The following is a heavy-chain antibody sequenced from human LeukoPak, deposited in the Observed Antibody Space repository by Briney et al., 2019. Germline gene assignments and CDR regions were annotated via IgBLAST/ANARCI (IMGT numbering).Heavy chain of an antibody. J-gene: IGHJ4*02. CDR1: GYSISSGYY. V-gene: IGHV4-38-2*02. D-gene: IGHD6-19*01. CDR2: IYHSGNT. Sequence: SETLSLTCTVSGYSISSGYYWGWVRQPPGKGLEWIGSIYHSGNTYYNPSLKSRVTISVDTSKNQFSLKLSSVTAADTAIYYCTRGLRGSGLDYWGPGTPVTVSS. CDR3: TRGLRGSGLDY.